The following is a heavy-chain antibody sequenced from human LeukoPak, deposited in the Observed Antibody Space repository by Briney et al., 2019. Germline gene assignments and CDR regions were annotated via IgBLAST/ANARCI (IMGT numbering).Heavy chain of an antibody. Sequence: PSETLSLTCTVSGYSISSGYYWGWIRQPPGKGLEWIGSIYHSGSTYYNPSLKSRVTISVDTSKNQFSLKLSSVTAADTAVYYCARARDYFSWFDPWGQGTLVTVSS. J-gene: IGHJ5*02. CDR1: GYSISSGYY. CDR2: IYHSGST. D-gene: IGHD4/OR15-4a*01. CDR3: ARARDYFSWFDP. V-gene: IGHV4-38-2*02.